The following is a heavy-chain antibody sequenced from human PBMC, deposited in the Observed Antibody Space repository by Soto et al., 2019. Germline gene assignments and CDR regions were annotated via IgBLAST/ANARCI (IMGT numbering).Heavy chain of an antibody. CDR1: GFTFSSYS. D-gene: IGHD3-3*01. CDR2: ISSSSSTI. J-gene: IGHJ4*02. CDR3: ARGRIGSSYDFWSGYHPFDY. V-gene: IGHV3-48*01. Sequence: PGGSLRLSCAASGFTFSSYSMNWVRQAPGKGLEWVSYISSSSSTIYYADSVKGRFTISRDNAKNSLYLQMNSLRAEDTAVYYWARGRIGSSYDFWSGYHPFDYWGQGTLVTVSS.